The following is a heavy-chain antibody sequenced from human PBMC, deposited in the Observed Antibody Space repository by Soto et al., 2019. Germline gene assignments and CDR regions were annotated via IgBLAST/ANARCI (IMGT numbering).Heavy chain of an antibody. CDR1: GGSCSCYY. D-gene: IGHD2-2*01. V-gene: IGHV4-34*01. Sequence: PSETLSLTCAVYGGSCSCYYWSWIRQPPGKGLEWIGEINHSGSTNYNPSLKSRVTISVDTSKNQFSLKLSSVTAADTAVYYCAREYTAIQRYQLHFVYGMDVWGQGTTVTVSS. CDR3: AREYTAIQRYQLHFVYGMDV. J-gene: IGHJ6*02. CDR2: INHSGST.